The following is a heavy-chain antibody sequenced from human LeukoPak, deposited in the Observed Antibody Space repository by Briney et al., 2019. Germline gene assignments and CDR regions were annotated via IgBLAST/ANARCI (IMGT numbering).Heavy chain of an antibody. J-gene: IGHJ4*02. CDR2: ISSSSSYI. CDR3: ARGVVITTRGLDY. D-gene: IGHD3-22*01. V-gene: IGHV3-21*01. Sequence: GGSLRLSCAASGFTFSSYSMNWVRQAPGKGLEWVSSISSSSSYIYYADSVKGRFTISRDNAKNSLYLQMNSLRAEDTAVYYCARGVVITTRGLDYWGQGTLVTVSS. CDR1: GFTFSSYS.